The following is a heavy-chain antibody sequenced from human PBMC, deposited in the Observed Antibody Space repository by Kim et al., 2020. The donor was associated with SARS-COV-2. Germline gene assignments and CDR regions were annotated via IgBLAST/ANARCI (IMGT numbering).Heavy chain of an antibody. CDR2: K. CDR3: ARGAPYSSSRN. J-gene: IGHJ4*02. D-gene: IGHD6-13*01. V-gene: IGHV3-7*01. Sequence: KGDVDSVKGRVTISRDNAKNSLYLQMNSLRSEDTAVYYCARGAPYSSSRNWGQGTLVTVSS.